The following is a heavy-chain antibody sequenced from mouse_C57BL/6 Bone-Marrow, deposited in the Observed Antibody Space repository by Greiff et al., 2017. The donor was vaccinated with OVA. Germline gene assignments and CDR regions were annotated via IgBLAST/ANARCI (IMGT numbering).Heavy chain of an antibody. CDR1: GFTFSDYY. CDR2: ISNGGGST. Sequence: EVNLVESGGGLVQPGGSLKLSCAASGFTFSDYYMYWVRKTPEKRLEWVAYISNGGGSTYFPDTVKGRFTISRDNAKNTLYQQMSRLKSEDTAMYYCARHYDAMDYWGQGTSVTVSS. CDR3: ARHYDAMDY. V-gene: IGHV5-12*01. J-gene: IGHJ4*01.